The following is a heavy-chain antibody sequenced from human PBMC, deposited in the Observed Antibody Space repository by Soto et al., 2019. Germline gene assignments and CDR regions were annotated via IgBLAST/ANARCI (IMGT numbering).Heavy chain of an antibody. CDR3: ARDGVVVAATCWFYP. J-gene: IGHJ5*02. D-gene: IGHD2-15*01. CDR2: ISSSSSYI. Sequence: LRLSCAASGFTFSSYSMNWVRQAPGKGLEWVSSISSSSSYIYYADSVKGRFTISRDNAKNSLYLQMNSLRAEDTAVYYCARDGVVVAATCWFYPWGQRTLLTVSS. V-gene: IGHV3-21*01. CDR1: GFTFSSYS.